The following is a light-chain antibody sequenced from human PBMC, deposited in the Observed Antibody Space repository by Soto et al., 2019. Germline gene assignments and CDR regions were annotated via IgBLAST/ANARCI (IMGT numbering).Light chain of an antibody. Sequence: EIVMTQSPATLSVSPGERATLSCRASQSVSSNLAWYQQKPGQAPRLLIYGASTRATGIPARFSGSGSGTEFTLTISSLQPEDFAVYYCQQYNSWFRTFGQGTKVEIE. J-gene: IGKJ1*01. CDR3: QQYNSWFRT. CDR1: QSVSSN. CDR2: GAS. V-gene: IGKV3-15*01.